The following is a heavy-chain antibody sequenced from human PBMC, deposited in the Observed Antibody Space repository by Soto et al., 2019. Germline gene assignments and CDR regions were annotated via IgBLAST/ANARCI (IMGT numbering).Heavy chain of an antibody. CDR3: ARGSYYGAFDI. J-gene: IGHJ3*02. CDR1: GGSISSGGYS. Sequence: PSLTCAVSGGSISSGGYSWSWIRQPPGKGLEWIGYIYHSGSTYYNPSLKSRVTISVDRSKNQFSLKLSSVTAADTAVYYCARGSYYGAFDIWGQGKMVTVSS. D-gene: IGHD1-26*01. V-gene: IGHV4-30-2*01. CDR2: IYHSGST.